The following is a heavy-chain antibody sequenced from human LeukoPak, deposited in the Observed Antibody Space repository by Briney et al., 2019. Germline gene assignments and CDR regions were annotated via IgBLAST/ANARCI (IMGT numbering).Heavy chain of an antibody. CDR1: GYTFTSYA. Sequence: ASVKVSCKASGYTFTSYAMHWVRRAPGQRLEWMGWINADTGDTEYSQKFQGRVNVAGDTSASTAYMELSSLRSEDTAVYYCARDRGGTGDFDYWGQGTLVTVSS. J-gene: IGHJ4*02. V-gene: IGHV1-3*01. CDR3: ARDRGGTGDFDY. D-gene: IGHD1-1*01. CDR2: INADTGDT.